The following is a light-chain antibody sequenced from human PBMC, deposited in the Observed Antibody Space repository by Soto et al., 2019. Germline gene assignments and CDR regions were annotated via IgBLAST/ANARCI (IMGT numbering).Light chain of an antibody. CDR1: PSVANF. CDR3: QQSNVWPPVN. Sequence: EIVFFQSPATLSLSPGERAALSCTASPSVANFAAWYQQKPGQAPRLLIYGAFNRATGIPARFSGSGSGTDFTLTIRSLEPEDAAVYYCQQSNVWPPVNCGQGKQREIK. V-gene: IGKV3-11*01. CDR2: GAF. J-gene: IGKJ5*01.